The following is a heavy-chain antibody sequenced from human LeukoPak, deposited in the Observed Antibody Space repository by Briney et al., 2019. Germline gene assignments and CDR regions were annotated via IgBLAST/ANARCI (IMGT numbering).Heavy chain of an antibody. V-gene: IGHV4-39*01. D-gene: IGHD3-10*01. CDR3: ARRVDYYGSGSQNWFDP. J-gene: IGHJ5*02. CDR1: GGSISSSSYY. CDR2: IYYSGST. Sequence: PSETLSLTYTVSGGSISSSSYYWAWIGQPPRKGLEWIGSIYYSGSTYYNPSLKSRVSISVDTSKNQFSLKRSSVTAADTAVYYCARRVDYYGSGSQNWFDPWGQGTLVTVSS.